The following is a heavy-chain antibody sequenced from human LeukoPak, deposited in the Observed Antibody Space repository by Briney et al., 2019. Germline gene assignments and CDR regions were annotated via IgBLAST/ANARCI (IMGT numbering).Heavy chain of an antibody. D-gene: IGHD1-14*01. CDR3: ARAPITGPFYFDY. J-gene: IGHJ4*02. Sequence: GGSLRLSCTPSGFAFDEHGMSWVRQVPGKGLEWDSGINWSGGSTGYADPLRGRFTISRDNAKNSLYLQMDSLRAEDTALYYCARAPITGPFYFDYWGQGTLVTVSS. V-gene: IGHV3-20*04. CDR2: INWSGGST. CDR1: GFAFDEHG.